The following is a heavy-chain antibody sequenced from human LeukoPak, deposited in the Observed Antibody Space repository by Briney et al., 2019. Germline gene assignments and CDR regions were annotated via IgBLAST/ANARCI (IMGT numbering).Heavy chain of an antibody. J-gene: IGHJ3*02. Sequence: GGSLRLSCAASGFTVSINYMSWVRQAPGKGLEWVSVIYSGGSTYYADSVKGRFTISRDNSKNTLYLQMNSLRAEDTAVYYCARDMASLDAFDIWGQGAMVTVSS. CDR1: GFTVSINY. V-gene: IGHV3-66*01. CDR3: ARDMASLDAFDI. D-gene: IGHD3-10*01. CDR2: IYSGGST.